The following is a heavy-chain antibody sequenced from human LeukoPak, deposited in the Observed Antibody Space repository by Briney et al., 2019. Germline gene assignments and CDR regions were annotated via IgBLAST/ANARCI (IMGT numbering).Heavy chain of an antibody. CDR2: IYTSGST. Sequence: SETLSLTCTVSGGSISSYSWSWIRQPAGKGLEWIGRIYTSGSTKYNPYLKNRVTTSVDTSTNQFALMLSSVTTADTAVYYCARGYYGSGTPGRYFDLWGPGTLVPVSP. D-gene: IGHD3-10*01. CDR3: ARGYYGSGTPGRYFDL. J-gene: IGHJ2*01. CDR1: GGSISSYS. V-gene: IGHV4-4*07.